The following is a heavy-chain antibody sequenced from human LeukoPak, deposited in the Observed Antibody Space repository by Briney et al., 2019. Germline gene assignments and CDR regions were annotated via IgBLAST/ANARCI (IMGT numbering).Heavy chain of an antibody. J-gene: IGHJ6*03. CDR2: INHSGST. Sequence: SETLSLTCAVYGGSFSGYYWSWIRQPPGKGLEWIGEINHSGSTNYNPSLKSRVTISVDTSKNQFSLKLSSVTAADTAVYYCARGLNYYYMDVWGKGTTVTVSS. CDR3: ARGLNYYYMDV. CDR1: GGSFSGYY. V-gene: IGHV4-34*01.